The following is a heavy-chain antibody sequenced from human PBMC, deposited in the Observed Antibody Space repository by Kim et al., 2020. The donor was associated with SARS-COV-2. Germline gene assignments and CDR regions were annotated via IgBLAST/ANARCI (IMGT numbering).Heavy chain of an antibody. Sequence: GGTLRLSCAASGFIFSTHLMHWVRQAPGKGLEWVTSIWYDGSNQFYADTVKGRFTISRDHSKNTLYLQINSLRVEATGVYYSVKEGGDIAMDVWGEGTAVTVS. CDR2: IWYDGSNQ. CDR3: VKEGGDIAMDV. V-gene: IGHV3-33*06. CDR1: GFIFSTHL. D-gene: IGHD2-15*01. J-gene: IGHJ6*02.